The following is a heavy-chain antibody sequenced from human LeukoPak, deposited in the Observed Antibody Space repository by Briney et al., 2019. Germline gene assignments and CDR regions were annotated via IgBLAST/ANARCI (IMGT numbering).Heavy chain of an antibody. Sequence: PSETLSLTCAVYGGSFSGYYWSWIRQPPGKGLEWIGEINHSGSTNYNPSLKSRVTISVDTSKNQFSLKLSSVTAADTAVYYCARGVNYDFWSGYYTRDYYYYMDVWGKGTTVTVSS. CDR3: ARGVNYDFWSGYYTRDYYYYMDV. V-gene: IGHV4-34*01. CDR1: GGSFSGYY. D-gene: IGHD3-3*01. J-gene: IGHJ6*03. CDR2: INHSGST.